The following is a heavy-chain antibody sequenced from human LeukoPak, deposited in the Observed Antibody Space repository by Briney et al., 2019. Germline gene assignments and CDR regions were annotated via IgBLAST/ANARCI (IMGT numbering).Heavy chain of an antibody. D-gene: IGHD3-3*01. CDR1: GFTVSSNY. CDR2: ISSGGTT. J-gene: IGHJ6*03. V-gene: IGHV3-53*01. Sequence: TGGSLRLSCAASGFTVSSNYMSWVRQAPGKGLEWVSAISSGGTTYYADSVKGRFTISRDNSKNTLYLQMNSLRAEDTAVYYCAKNFWSDKYYYYYMDVWGKGTTVTVSS. CDR3: AKNFWSDKYYYYYMDV.